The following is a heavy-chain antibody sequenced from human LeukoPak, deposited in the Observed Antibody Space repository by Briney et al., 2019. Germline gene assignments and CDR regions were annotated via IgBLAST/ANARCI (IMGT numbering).Heavy chain of an antibody. CDR2: IRYDGSNK. Sequence: GGSLRLSCAASGFTFSSYSMHWVRQAPGKGLEWVAFIRYDGSNKYYADSVRGRFTISRDNSKNTLYLQMNSLRAEDTAVYYCAKDSGWYVDYWGQGTLVTVSS. CDR1: GFTFSSYS. J-gene: IGHJ4*02. CDR3: AKDSGWYVDY. D-gene: IGHD6-19*01. V-gene: IGHV3-30*02.